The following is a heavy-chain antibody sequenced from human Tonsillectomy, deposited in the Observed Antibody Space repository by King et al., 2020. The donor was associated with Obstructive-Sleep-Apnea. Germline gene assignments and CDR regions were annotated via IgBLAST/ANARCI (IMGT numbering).Heavy chain of an antibody. CDR1: GVSISSYY. Sequence: QLQESGPGLVKPSETLSLTCTVSGVSISSYYWSWIRQPPGKGLEWIGYIYYSGSTNYNPSLKSRVTISVDTSKNQFSLKLSSVTAADTAVYYCARLVYYDSSGYDYDAFDIWGQGTMVTVSS. CDR2: IYYSGST. CDR3: ARLVYYDSSGYDYDAFDI. V-gene: IGHV4-59*08. J-gene: IGHJ3*02. D-gene: IGHD3-22*01.